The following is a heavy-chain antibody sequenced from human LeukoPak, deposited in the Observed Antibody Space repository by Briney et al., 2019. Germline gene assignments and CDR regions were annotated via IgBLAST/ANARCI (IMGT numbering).Heavy chain of an antibody. J-gene: IGHJ6*02. Sequence: GGSLRLSCAASGFTFSSYWMSWVRQAPGKGLEWVANIKQDGSEKYYADSVKGRFTISRDNSKNTLYLQMNSLRAEDTAVYYCARESHAYQLLEIDYGMDVRGQGTTVTVSS. CDR2: IKQDGSEK. CDR1: GFTFSSYW. D-gene: IGHD2-2*01. CDR3: ARESHAYQLLEIDYGMDV. V-gene: IGHV3-7*01.